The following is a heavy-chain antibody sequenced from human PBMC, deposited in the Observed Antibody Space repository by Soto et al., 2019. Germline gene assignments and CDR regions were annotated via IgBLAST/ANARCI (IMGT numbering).Heavy chain of an antibody. Sequence: SETLSLTCTVSGGSIRSYYWSWIRQPPGKGLEWIGYIYYSGSTNYNPSLKSRVTISVDTSKNQFSLKLSSVTAADTAVYYCARNYGLCFDMGGKGTMVTVSS. V-gene: IGHV4-59*01. CDR2: IYYSGST. CDR3: ARNYGLCFDM. CDR1: GGSIRSYY. J-gene: IGHJ3*02. D-gene: IGHD1-7*01.